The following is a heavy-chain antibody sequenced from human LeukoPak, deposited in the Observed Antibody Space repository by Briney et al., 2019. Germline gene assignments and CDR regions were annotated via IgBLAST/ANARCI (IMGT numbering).Heavy chain of an antibody. J-gene: IGHJ4*02. V-gene: IGHV3-33*01. CDR1: GFTFSSYG. CDR2: IWYDGSNK. Sequence: GRSLRLSCAASGFTFSSYGMHWVRQAPGKGLEWVAVIWYDGSNKYYADSVKGRFTISRDNSKNTLYLQMNSLRAEDTAVYYCAREAPFYCSSTSCSYYFDYWGQGTLVTVSS. D-gene: IGHD2-2*01. CDR3: AREAPFYCSSTSCSYYFDY.